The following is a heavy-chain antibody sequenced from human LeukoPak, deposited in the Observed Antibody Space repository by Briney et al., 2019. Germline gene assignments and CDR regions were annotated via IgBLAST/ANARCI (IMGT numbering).Heavy chain of an antibody. Sequence: SQTLSLTCTVSGVTICSGSYYWSCLGQPAGQGLEWIVSICTSDSTNYNPSLNSRTTITVNTTNYQFPLKLSSVTAADTAVDYCARGHLLNYYTLDYFDYWGQGTLVTVSS. J-gene: IGHJ4*02. D-gene: IGHD3-22*01. V-gene: IGHV4-61*02. CDR3: ARGHLLNYYTLDYFDY. CDR2: ICTSDST. CDR1: GVTICSGSYY.